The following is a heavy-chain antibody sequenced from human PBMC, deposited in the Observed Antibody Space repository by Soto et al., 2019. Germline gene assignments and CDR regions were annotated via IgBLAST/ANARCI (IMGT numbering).Heavy chain of an antibody. CDR2: IYYSGST. V-gene: IGHV4-59*08. CDR3: ARHLSLIVATFDP. D-gene: IGHD3-22*01. CDR1: GGSISSYY. Sequence: SETLSPTCTVSGGSISSYYWNWIRQPPGKGLEWIGYIYYSGSTNYNPSLKSRVTISVDTSKNQFSLKLSSVTAADTAVYYCARHLSLIVATFDPWGQGTLVTVSS. J-gene: IGHJ5*02.